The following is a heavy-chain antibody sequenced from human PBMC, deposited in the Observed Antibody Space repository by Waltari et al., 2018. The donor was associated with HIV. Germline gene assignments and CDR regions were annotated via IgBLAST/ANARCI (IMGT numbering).Heavy chain of an antibody. Sequence: VQLVQSGADVKKPGESLKISCKGSGFTNYWIGWVRQMPGKGLECLGIIYPRDSDTRNSPSFQGQVTISADKSSTTAYLHGSSLKASDTAMYYCARLNSFRSGSYSPPYFDYWGQGTLVTVSS. J-gene: IGHJ4*02. CDR1: GFTNYW. CDR2: IYPRDSDT. CDR3: ARLNSFRSGSYSPPYFDY. V-gene: IGHV5-51*01. D-gene: IGHD3-10*01.